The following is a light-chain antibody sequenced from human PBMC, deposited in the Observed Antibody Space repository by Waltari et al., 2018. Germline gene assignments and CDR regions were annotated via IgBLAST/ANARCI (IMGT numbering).Light chain of an antibody. CDR1: QGISSY. J-gene: IGKJ4*01. CDR3: QELNTYPQSLT. CDR2: AAS. V-gene: IGKV1-9*01. Sequence: DIQLTQSSSFLSASIGHRVTIPCRASQGISSYLAWYQQKPGKAPKLLIYAASTLQSGVPSRFSGSGSGTEFTLTISSLQPEDFATYYCQELNTYPQSLTFGGGTKVEI.